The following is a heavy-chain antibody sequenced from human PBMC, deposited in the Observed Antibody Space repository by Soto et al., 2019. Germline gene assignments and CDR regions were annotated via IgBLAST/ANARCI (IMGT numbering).Heavy chain of an antibody. V-gene: IGHV3-30-3*01. D-gene: IGHD7-27*01. J-gene: IGHJ4*02. Sequence: QVQLVESGGGVVQPGRSLRLSCAASGFSFSISPMHWVRQAPGKGPEWVALISYDGTNKFYADSVKGRFTISRDNSKSTLYLQVDSLRPEDAXVYXXXXXXXXXGGQHWAFNYFDSWGQGTXVXX. CDR1: GFSFSISP. CDR2: ISYDGTNK. CDR3: XXXXXXXGGQHWAFNYFDS.